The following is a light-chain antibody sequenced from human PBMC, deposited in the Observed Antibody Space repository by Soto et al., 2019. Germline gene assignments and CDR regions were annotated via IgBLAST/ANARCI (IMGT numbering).Light chain of an antibody. CDR3: QQRSNWPLT. CDR1: QSFRGL. Sequence: EVVLTQSPVTLSLSPGERATLSCRASQSFRGLLAWYQQKPGQAPRLLIYDASDRATGIPARFSGSGSGTDFTLTISSLEPDDFAVYYCQQRSNWPLTFGGGTKVDIK. J-gene: IGKJ4*01. CDR2: DAS. V-gene: IGKV3-11*01.